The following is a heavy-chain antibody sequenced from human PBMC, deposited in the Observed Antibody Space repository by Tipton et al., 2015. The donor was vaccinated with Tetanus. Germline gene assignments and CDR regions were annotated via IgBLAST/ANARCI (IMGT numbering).Heavy chain of an antibody. V-gene: IGHV5-51*01. CDR2: IYTGDSDT. Sequence: MQLVQSGGEVKKPGESLKISCKGSGYIFNNYWIGWVRQKPGKGLEWMGIIYTGDSDTRYSPSFQGQVTISVDKSINTAYLQWSSLKASDTSMFYCARAHCTDGVCNFDFWGQGALVTVAS. CDR3: ARAHCTDGVCNFDF. J-gene: IGHJ4*02. D-gene: IGHD2-8*01. CDR1: GYIFNNYW.